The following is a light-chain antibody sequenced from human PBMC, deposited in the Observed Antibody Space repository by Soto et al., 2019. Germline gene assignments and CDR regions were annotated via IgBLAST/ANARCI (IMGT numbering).Light chain of an antibody. CDR1: SSDVGGYNY. J-gene: IGLJ1*01. CDR2: DVS. Sequence: QSALTQPASVSGSPGQSITISCTGTSSDVGGYNYVSWYQQHPGKAPKLMIYDVSNRPSGVSNRFSGSKSGNTVSLTISGLQAEDEADYYCSSYTGSTTYVFGIGTKVTVL. V-gene: IGLV2-14*01. CDR3: SSYTGSTTYV.